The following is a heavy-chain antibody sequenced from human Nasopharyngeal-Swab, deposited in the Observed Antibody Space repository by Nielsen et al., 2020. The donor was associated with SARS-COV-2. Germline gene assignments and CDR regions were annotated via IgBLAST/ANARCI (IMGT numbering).Heavy chain of an antibody. Sequence: GGSLRLSCAASGFTFSSYAMHWVRQAPGKGLEWVAVIWYDGSNKYYADSVKGRFTISRDNSKNTLYLQMNSLRAEDTAVYYCARDSKVWGETLDYWGQGTLVTVSS. CDR2: IWYDGSNK. V-gene: IGHV3-33*08. CDR1: GFTFSSYA. CDR3: ARDSKVWGETLDY. D-gene: IGHD3-16*01. J-gene: IGHJ4*02.